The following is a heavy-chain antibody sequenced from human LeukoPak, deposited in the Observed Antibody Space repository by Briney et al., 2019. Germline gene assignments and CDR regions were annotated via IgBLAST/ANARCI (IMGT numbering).Heavy chain of an antibody. D-gene: IGHD3-22*01. CDR1: GYTFTNYY. Sequence: ASGKVSCKASGYTFTNYYIHWVRQAPGQGLESMGIINPSSGSTNCAQKFQGRVTMTRDTSTSTVYMDLTRLRSEDTAVYYCARVRSSGYYYKAFDIWGQGTMVTVSS. V-gene: IGHV1-46*01. J-gene: IGHJ3*02. CDR2: INPSSGST. CDR3: ARVRSSGYYYKAFDI.